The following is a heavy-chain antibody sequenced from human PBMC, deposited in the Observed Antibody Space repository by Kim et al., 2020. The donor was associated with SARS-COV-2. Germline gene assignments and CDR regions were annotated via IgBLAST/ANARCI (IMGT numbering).Heavy chain of an antibody. J-gene: IGHJ6*02. CDR3: TTEGPHITLVRGVIIEWEYYGMDV. CDR1: GFTFSNAW. Sequence: GGSLRLSCAVSGFTFSNAWLSWVRQTPGKGLEWVGRIKSKTDGGTTDYAAHVKGRFNISRDDLKNTLYLQMNSLKTEDTGVYYCTTEGPHITLVRGVIIEWEYYGMDVWGQGTTVTVSS. V-gene: IGHV3-15*01. D-gene: IGHD3-10*01. CDR2: IKSKTDGGTT.